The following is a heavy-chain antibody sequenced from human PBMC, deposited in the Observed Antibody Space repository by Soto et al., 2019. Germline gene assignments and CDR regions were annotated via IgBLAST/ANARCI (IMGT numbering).Heavy chain of an antibody. CDR3: ALASITGTTLGSINWFDP. D-gene: IGHD1-7*01. Sequence: SETLSLTCTVSGGSISSSSYYWGWIRQPPGKGLEWIGSIYYSGSAYYNPSLKSRVTISVDTPKNQFSLKLSSVTAADTAVYYCALASITGTTLGSINWFDPWGQGTPVTGSS. V-gene: IGHV4-39*01. J-gene: IGHJ5*02. CDR2: IYYSGSA. CDR1: GGSISSSSYY.